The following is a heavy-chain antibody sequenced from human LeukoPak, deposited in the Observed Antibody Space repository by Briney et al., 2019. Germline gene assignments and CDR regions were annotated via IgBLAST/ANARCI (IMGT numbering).Heavy chain of an antibody. J-gene: IGHJ4*02. CDR2: INPGNGNT. Sequence: ASVKVSCKASGYTFTNFGIHWVRQAPGQRLEWMGWINPGNGNTKYSQKIQGRVTITRDTSASTAYMELSSVRSEDSAVYYCASDGYSYGFDYWGQGTLVTASS. D-gene: IGHD5-18*01. CDR3: ASDGYSYGFDY. V-gene: IGHV1-3*01. CDR1: GYTFTNFG.